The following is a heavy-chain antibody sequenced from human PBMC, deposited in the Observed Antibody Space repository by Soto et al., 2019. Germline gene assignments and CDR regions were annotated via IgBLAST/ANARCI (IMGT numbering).Heavy chain of an antibody. J-gene: IGHJ6*02. Sequence: QVQLVESGGGVVQPGRSLRLSCAASGFTFSSYAMHWVRQAPGKGLEWVAVISYDGSNKYYADSVKRRFTISRDNAKNTLYLQMNSLRGEDTAVYYCAREGDSSGYYPQDYYYGMDVWGQGTTVTVSS. D-gene: IGHD3-22*01. V-gene: IGHV3-30-3*01. CDR1: GFTFSSYA. CDR3: AREGDSSGYYPQDYYYGMDV. CDR2: ISYDGSNK.